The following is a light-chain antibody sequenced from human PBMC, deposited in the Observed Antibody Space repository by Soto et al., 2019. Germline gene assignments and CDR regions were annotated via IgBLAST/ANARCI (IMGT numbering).Light chain of an antibody. J-gene: IGKJ1*01. CDR1: QSVRSSY. CDR2: GAS. Sequence: DIVLTQSPGTLSLSPGERATLSCRASQSVRSSYLAWYQQKPGQAPRLLIYGASSRATGIPDRFSGSGSGTDFTLTISRLEPEDFAVYYCQPYGSSPRTFGQGTKVAIK. V-gene: IGKV3-20*01. CDR3: QPYGSSPRT.